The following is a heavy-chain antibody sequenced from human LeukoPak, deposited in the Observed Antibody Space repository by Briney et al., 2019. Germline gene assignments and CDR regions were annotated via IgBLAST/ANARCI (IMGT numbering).Heavy chain of an antibody. D-gene: IGHD3/OR15-3a*01. CDR2: ISGSGGGT. V-gene: IGHV3-23*01. CDR1: GFTFSSYS. CDR3: AKFAAWTYMDV. J-gene: IGHJ6*03. Sequence: GGSLRLSCAASGFTFSSYSMSWVRQAPGKGLEWVSTISGSGGGTYYADSVKGRFTISRDNSKNTLYLQMNSLRTEDTAVYYCAKFAAWTYMDVWGQGTTVTVSS.